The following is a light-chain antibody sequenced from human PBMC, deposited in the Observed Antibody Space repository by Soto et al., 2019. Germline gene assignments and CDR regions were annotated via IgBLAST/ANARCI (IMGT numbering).Light chain of an antibody. V-gene: IGKV1-5*01. CDR1: QSISIW. CDR2: DAS. CDR3: QQYKSYSRT. Sequence: DIQLTQSPSTLSASLGERVTITCRASQSISIWLSWYQHKPGKAPNLLIYDASSFESGVPSRFSGSGSGTEFTLTISSLQPDDFATYYCQQYKSYSRTFGQGTKVDIK. J-gene: IGKJ1*01.